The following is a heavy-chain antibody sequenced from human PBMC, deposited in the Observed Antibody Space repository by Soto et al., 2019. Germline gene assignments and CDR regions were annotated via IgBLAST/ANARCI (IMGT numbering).Heavy chain of an antibody. CDR2: IKQDGSDI. V-gene: IGHV3-7*05. CDR1: GFTFSSYW. D-gene: IGHD3-10*01. CDR3: ARAGSHSTLFDY. Sequence: EVQLVESGGGLVQPGGSLRLSCAASGFTFSSYWMSWVRQAPGKGLEWVANIKQDGSDIYYVDSVKGRCTISRDNAKNSLYLQMNSLRAEDTALYYCARAGSHSTLFDYWGQGTLVTVSS. J-gene: IGHJ4*02.